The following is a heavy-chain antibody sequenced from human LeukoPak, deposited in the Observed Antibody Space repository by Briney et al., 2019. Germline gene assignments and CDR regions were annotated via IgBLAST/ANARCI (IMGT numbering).Heavy chain of an antibody. CDR1: GGSISSSNYY. D-gene: IGHD1-26*01. Sequence: SETLSLTCTVSGGSISSSNYYWGWIRQPPGRGLEWIGNIYHSGSTYYNPSLKSRVTISLDMSKNQFSLKLSSVTAADTAVYYCARVTGELPWFDPWGQGTLVTVSS. CDR3: ARVTGELPWFDP. J-gene: IGHJ5*02. CDR2: IYHSGST. V-gene: IGHV4-39*07.